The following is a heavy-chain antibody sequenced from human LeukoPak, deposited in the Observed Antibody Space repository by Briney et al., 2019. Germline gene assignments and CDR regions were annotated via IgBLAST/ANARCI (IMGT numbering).Heavy chain of an antibody. CDR2: INPKSGDT. D-gene: IGHD4-17*01. Sequence: ASVKVSCKASGYTFTGYYMHWVRQAPGQGLEWMGWINPKSGDTNYAQKFQGRVTMTRDTSISTAHMELSRLRSDDTAVYYCARGGLRYDAFDIWGQGTMVTVSS. CDR1: GYTFTGYY. CDR3: ARGGLRYDAFDI. J-gene: IGHJ3*02. V-gene: IGHV1-2*02.